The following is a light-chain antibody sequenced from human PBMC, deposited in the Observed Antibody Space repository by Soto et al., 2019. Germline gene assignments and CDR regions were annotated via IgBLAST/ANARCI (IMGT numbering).Light chain of an antibody. V-gene: IGKV4-1*01. J-gene: IGKJ2*01. Sequence: DIVMTQSPDSLAVSLGERATINCKSSQCVFKGSNNKDCLAWYQQKPGQPPKLLLYWASTRESGVPDRFSGSGSGTDFTLTISSLQAEDVAIYYCQQFSSPPFFPFGQGTKVEIK. CDR1: QCVFKGSNNKDC. CDR3: QQFSSPPFFP. CDR2: WAS.